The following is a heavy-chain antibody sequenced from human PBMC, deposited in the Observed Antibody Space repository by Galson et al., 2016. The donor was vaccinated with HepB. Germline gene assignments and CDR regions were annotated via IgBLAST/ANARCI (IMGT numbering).Heavy chain of an antibody. CDR1: GGSISTSNW. CDR3: ARRGPLRDPYYYYGMDV. V-gene: IGHV4-4*02. CDR2: IYHSGTT. Sequence: SETLSLTCAVSGGSISTSNWWNWVRQPPGRGLEWIGEIYHSGTTNYNPSLESRVTISVDKSKNYFSLNLISVTAADTAIYYCARRGPLRDPYYYYGMDVWGQGTTVTVSS. D-gene: IGHD3-10*01. J-gene: IGHJ6*02.